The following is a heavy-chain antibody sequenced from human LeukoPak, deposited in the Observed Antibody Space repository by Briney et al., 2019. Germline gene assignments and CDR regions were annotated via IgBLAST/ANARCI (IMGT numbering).Heavy chain of an antibody. CDR1: GYSFTSYW. J-gene: IGHJ5*02. D-gene: IGHD2-2*02. CDR3: ARHEISDCSSTSCYRGTGFDP. CDR2: IYPGDSDT. Sequence: GESLKTSGKGSGYSFTSYWFGWVRQMPGKGLEWIGIIYPGDSDTRYSPSFQGQVTISADKSISTAYLQWSSLKASDTAMYYCARHEISDCSSTSCYRGTGFDPWGQGTLVTVSS. V-gene: IGHV5-51*01.